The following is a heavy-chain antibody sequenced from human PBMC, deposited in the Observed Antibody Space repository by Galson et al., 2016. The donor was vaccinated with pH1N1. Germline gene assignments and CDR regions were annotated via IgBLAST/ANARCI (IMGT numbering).Heavy chain of an antibody. J-gene: IGHJ6*02. D-gene: IGHD3-16*01. CDR1: TFTFSRHG. Sequence: SLRLSCAASTFTFSRHGMNWVRQAPGKGLEWVAFISYNGHDQSYADSLKGRFIISRDNSKNTLYLQLNSLRTEDTAVFYCAREDWSYAYTYYNGLDVWGQGTTVTVSS. CDR2: ISYNGHDQ. V-gene: IGHV3-30*03. CDR3: AREDWSYAYTYYNGLDV.